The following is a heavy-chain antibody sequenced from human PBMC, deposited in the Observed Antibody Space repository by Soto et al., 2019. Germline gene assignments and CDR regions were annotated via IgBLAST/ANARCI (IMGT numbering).Heavy chain of an antibody. V-gene: IGHV4-59*08. J-gene: IGHJ3*02. CDR3: ARRYGYAFDI. CDR1: GGSISSYY. Sequence: SETLSLTCTVSGGSISSYYWSWIRQPPGKGLEWIGYIYYSGSTNYNPSLKSRVTISVDTSKNQFSLKLSFVTAADTAIYYCARRYGYAFDIWGQGTMVTVSS. D-gene: IGHD5-18*01. CDR2: IYYSGST.